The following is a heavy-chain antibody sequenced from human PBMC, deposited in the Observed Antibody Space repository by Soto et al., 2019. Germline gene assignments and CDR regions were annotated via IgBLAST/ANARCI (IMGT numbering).Heavy chain of an antibody. CDR1: GFTFSSYA. J-gene: IGHJ6*02. CDR2: ISYDGSNK. Sequence: GGSLRLSCAASGFTFSSYAMHWVRQAPGKGLEWVAVISYDGSNKYYADSVKGRFTISRDNSKNTLYLQMNSLRAEDTAVYYCARDRGKYYDFWSGYYYYYYGMDVWGQGTTVTVSS. CDR3: ARDRGKYYDFWSGYYYYYYGMDV. D-gene: IGHD3-3*01. V-gene: IGHV3-30-3*01.